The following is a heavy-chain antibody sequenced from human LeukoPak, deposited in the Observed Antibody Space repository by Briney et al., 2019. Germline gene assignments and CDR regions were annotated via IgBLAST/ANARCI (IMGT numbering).Heavy chain of an antibody. J-gene: IGHJ4*02. CDR3: ARHSRLDKSSLSWADY. Sequence: SETLSLTCTVSGGSISPYYWSWIRQPPGKGLEWIGYIYYSGSTNYNPSLKSRITISVDTSKNQFSLRLSSVTAADTAVYYCARHSRLDKSSLSWADYWGQGTLVTVSS. V-gene: IGHV4-59*08. CDR1: GGSISPYY. CDR2: IYYSGST. D-gene: IGHD2-2*03.